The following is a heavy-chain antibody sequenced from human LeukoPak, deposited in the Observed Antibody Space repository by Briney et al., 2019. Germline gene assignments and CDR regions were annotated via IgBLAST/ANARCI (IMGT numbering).Heavy chain of an antibody. CDR2: IYTSGST. CDR3: ARGLSIAARRAFDY. V-gene: IGHV4-61*02. Sequence: SETLSLTCTVSGGSISSGSYYWSWIRQPAGKGLEWIGRIYTSGSTNYNPSLKSRVTISVDTSKNQFSLKLSSVTAADTAVYYCARGLSIAARRAFDYWGQGTLVTVSS. CDR1: GGSISSGSYY. J-gene: IGHJ4*02. D-gene: IGHD6-6*01.